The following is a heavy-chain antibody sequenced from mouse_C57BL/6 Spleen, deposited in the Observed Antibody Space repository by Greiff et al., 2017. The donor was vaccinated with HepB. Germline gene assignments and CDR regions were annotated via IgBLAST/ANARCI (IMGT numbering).Heavy chain of an antibody. Sequence: VQLQESGAELVKPGASVKLSCKASGYTFTSYWMHWVKQRPGRGLEWIGRIDPNSGGTKYNEKFKSKATLTVDKPSSTAYMQLSSLTSEDSAVYYCARSYGSSPWYFDVWGTGTTVTVSS. V-gene: IGHV1-72*01. J-gene: IGHJ1*03. CDR1: GYTFTSYW. D-gene: IGHD1-1*01. CDR3: ARSYGSSPWYFDV. CDR2: IDPNSGGT.